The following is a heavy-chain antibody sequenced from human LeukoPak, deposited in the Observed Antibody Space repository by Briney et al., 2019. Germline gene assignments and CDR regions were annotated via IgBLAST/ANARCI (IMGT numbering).Heavy chain of an antibody. J-gene: IGHJ3*02. CDR3: ARLQTKSLYDSSDSDALDI. V-gene: IGHV5-51*01. Sequence: GESLKISCKGSGYSFTSYWIGWVRQLPGKGLEWMGIIYPGDSDTRYSPSFQGQVTISADKSISTAYLQWSSLKASDTAMYYCARLQTKSLYDSSDSDALDIWGQGTMVTVSS. CDR1: GYSFTSYW. CDR2: IYPGDSDT. D-gene: IGHD3-22*01.